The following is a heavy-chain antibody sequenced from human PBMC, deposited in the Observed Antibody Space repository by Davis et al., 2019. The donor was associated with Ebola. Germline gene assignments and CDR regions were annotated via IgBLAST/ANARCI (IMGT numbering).Heavy chain of an antibody. CDR3: ARVRVDSPMVNAFDI. V-gene: IGHV3-7*01. CDR1: GFTFSGYW. J-gene: IGHJ3*02. D-gene: IGHD5-18*01. Sequence: PGGSLRLSCAASGFTFSGYWMNWVRQAPGKGLEWVANIKQDGSDKYYVDSVKGRFTISRDNAKNSLYLQMNSLRVEDTAVYYCARVRVDSPMVNAFDIWGQGTMVTVSS. CDR2: IKQDGSDK.